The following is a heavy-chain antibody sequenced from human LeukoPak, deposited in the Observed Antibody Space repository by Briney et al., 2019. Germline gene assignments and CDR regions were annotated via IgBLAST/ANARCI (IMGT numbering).Heavy chain of an antibody. V-gene: IGHV3-21*01. CDR1: GFTFSSYS. CDR2: ISSSSSYI. CDR3: QSVFWSGYSPYVFDY. J-gene: IGHJ4*02. D-gene: IGHD3-3*01. Sequence: PGGSLRLSCAASGFTFSSYSMNWVRQAPGKGLEWVSSISSSSSYIYYADSVKGRFTISRDNAKNSLYLQMNSLRAEDTAVCYCQSVFWSGYSPYVFDYWGQGTLVTVSS.